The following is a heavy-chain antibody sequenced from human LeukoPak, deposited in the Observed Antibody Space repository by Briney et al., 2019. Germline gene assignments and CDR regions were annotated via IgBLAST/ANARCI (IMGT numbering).Heavy chain of an antibody. CDR2: IIPIFGTA. Sequence: SVKVSCKASGGTFSSYAISWVRQAPGQGLEWMGGIIPIFGTANYAQKFQGRVTIIADESTSTAYMELSSLRSEDTAVCYCARGVVGATTGAYSFDYWGRGTLVTVSS. CDR1: GGTFSSYA. CDR3: ARGVVGATTGAYSFDY. J-gene: IGHJ4*02. V-gene: IGHV1-69*13. D-gene: IGHD1-26*01.